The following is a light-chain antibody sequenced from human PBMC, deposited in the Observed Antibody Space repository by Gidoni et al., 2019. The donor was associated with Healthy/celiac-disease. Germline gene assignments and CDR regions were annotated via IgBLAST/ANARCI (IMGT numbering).Light chain of an antibody. Sequence: QSALTQPRSVSGSPGQSVTISCTGSNSDIGAYNYVSWYQQSPGKVPRLMIYDVSKRPSGVPERFSGSKSGNTASLTISGLQAEDEADYYCCSYAGSYPWVFGGGTKLTVL. CDR2: DVS. CDR1: NSDIGAYNY. CDR3: CSYAGSYPWV. V-gene: IGLV2-11*01. J-gene: IGLJ3*02.